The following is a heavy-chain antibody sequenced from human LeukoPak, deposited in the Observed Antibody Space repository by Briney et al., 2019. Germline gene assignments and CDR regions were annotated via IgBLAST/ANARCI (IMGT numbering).Heavy chain of an antibody. Sequence: PGGSLRLSCAASGFTFSTYWMSWVRQAAGKGLEWVASIKQDGSDKYYVDSVKGRFTISRDNAKNPLYLQMNSLRAEDTAVYYCARQVGWRDTFDIWGQGTMVTVSS. CDR1: GFTFSTYW. CDR3: ARQVGWRDTFDI. D-gene: IGHD1-26*01. V-gene: IGHV3-7*01. CDR2: IKQDGSDK. J-gene: IGHJ3*02.